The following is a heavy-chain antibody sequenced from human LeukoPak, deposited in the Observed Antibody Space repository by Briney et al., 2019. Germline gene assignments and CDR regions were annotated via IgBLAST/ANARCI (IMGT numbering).Heavy chain of an antibody. CDR3: ARDLRRNDFWSGPGY. Sequence: PGGSLRLSCAASGFAISTACMTWVRHVPGKGLEWVSTICGIADTSYYADSVKGRFTISRDNSKNTLYLQMNSLRAEDTAVYYCARDLRRNDFWSGPGYWGQGTLVTVSS. CDR1: GFAISTAC. CDR2: ICGIADT. J-gene: IGHJ4*02. D-gene: IGHD3-3*01. V-gene: IGHV3-66*03.